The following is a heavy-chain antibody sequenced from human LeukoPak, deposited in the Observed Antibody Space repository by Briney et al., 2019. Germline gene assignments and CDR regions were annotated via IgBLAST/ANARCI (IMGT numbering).Heavy chain of an antibody. V-gene: IGHV3-30*03. CDR3: ATAIVYYYDSSGLDY. J-gene: IGHJ4*02. Sequence: GGSLRLSCAASGFTFSSYGMHWVRQAPGKGLEWVAVISYDGSNKYYADSVKGRFTISRDNSKNTLYLQMNSLRAEDTAVYYCATAIVYYYDSSGLDYWGQGTLVTVSS. D-gene: IGHD3-22*01. CDR2: ISYDGSNK. CDR1: GFTFSSYG.